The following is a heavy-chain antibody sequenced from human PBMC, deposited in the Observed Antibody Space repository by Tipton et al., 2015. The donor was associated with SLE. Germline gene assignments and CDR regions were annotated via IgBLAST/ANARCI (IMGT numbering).Heavy chain of an antibody. CDR3: AREWRITSPRFDP. V-gene: IGHV4-34*01. J-gene: IGHJ5*02. D-gene: IGHD3-10*01. CDR2: INHSGST. CDR1: GGSFSGYY. Sequence: TLPLTCAVYGGSFSGYYWSWIRQPPGKGLEWIGEINHSGSTNYNPSLKSRVTISVDTSKNQFSLKLSSVTAADTAVYYCAREWRITSPRFDPWGQGTLVTVSS.